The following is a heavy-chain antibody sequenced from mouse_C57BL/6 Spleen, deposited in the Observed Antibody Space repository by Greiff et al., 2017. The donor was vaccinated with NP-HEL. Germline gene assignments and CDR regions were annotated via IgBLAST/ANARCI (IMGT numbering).Heavy chain of an antibody. CDR3: ARDYYDSGYGFDY. CDR1: GYSFTGYF. D-gene: IGHD1-1*01. CDR2: INPYNGDT. V-gene: IGHV1-20*01. Sequence: VQLQQSGPELVKPGDSVKISCKASGYSFTGYFMNWVMQSPGKSLEWIGRINPYNGDTFYNQKFKGKATLTVDKSSSTAHMQLRSLTSEDSAVYYCARDYYDSGYGFDYWGQGTLVTVSA. J-gene: IGHJ3*01.